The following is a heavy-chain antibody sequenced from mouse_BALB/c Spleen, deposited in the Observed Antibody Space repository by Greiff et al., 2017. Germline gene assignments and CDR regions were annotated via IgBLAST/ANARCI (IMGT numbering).Heavy chain of an antibody. V-gene: IGHV5-6*01. CDR1: GFTFSSYG. CDR3: ARPLTTVVATDAMDY. D-gene: IGHD1-1*01. Sequence: EVNVVESGGDLVKPGGSLKLSCAASGFTFSSYGMSWVRQTPDKRLEWVATISSGGSYTYYPDSVKGRFTISRDNAKNTLYLQMSSLKSEDTAMYYSARPLTTVVATDAMDYWGQGTSVTVSS. J-gene: IGHJ4*01. CDR2: ISSGGSYT.